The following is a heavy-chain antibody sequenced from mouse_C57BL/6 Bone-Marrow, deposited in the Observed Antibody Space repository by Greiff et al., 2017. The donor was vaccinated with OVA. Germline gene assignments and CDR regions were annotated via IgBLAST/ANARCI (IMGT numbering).Heavy chain of an antibody. J-gene: IGHJ2*01. D-gene: IGHD4-1*01. CDR1: GFTFTDYY. CDR3: AYSTWEGQYYFDY. Sequence: EVKVEESGGGLVQPGGSLSLSCAASGFTFTDYYMSWVRQPPGKALEWLGFIRNKANGYTTEYSASVKGRFTISRDNSQSILYLQMNALRAEDSASYSCAYSTWEGQYYFDYWGQGTTLTVSS. V-gene: IGHV7-3*01. CDR2: IRNKANGYTT.